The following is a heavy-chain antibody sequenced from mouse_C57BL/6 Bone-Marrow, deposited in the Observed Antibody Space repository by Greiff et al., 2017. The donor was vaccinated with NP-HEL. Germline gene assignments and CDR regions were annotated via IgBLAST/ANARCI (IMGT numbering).Heavy chain of an antibody. CDR3: VRDGDGRWYFDV. Sequence: EVQLVESGGGLVQPQGSLKLSCAASGFTFNTYAMHWVRQAPGKGLEWVARIRSKSSNYATYYADSVKDRFTISRDDSQSMLYLQMNNLKTEDTAMYYCVRDGDGRWYFDVWGTGTTVTVSS. J-gene: IGHJ1*03. CDR2: IRSKSSNYAT. D-gene: IGHD3-3*01. CDR1: GFTFNTYA. V-gene: IGHV10-3*01.